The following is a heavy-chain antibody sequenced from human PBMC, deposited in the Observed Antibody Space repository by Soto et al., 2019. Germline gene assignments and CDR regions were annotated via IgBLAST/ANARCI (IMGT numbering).Heavy chain of an antibody. CDR3: ARGKSSGPLYYFDT. CDR1: NGSFSDYL. Sequence: SETLSLTCGVYNGSFSDYLWNWIRQPPGKGLEWIGEIKESGFATYNPSLKRRVTMSVDTANNQFSLKVTSVTAADTAVYYCARGKSSGPLYYFDTWGQGTLVTVSS. CDR2: IKESGFA. V-gene: IGHV4-34*01. D-gene: IGHD6-19*01. J-gene: IGHJ4*02.